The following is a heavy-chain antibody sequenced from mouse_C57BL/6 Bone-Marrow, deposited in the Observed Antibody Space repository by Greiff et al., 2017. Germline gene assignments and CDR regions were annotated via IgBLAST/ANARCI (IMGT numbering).Heavy chain of an antibody. J-gene: IGHJ2*01. V-gene: IGHV1-7*01. CDR1: GYTFTSYW. CDR3: ARSGLLLRP. D-gene: IGHD1-1*01. CDR2: INPSSGYT. Sequence: QVQLKQSGAELAKPGASVELSCKASGYTFTSYWMHWVKQRPGKGLEWIGYINPSSGYTKYNQKFKDKATLTADKSASTAYIQLSSLTYKDAAVYYCARSGLLLRPWGQGTTLTVSS.